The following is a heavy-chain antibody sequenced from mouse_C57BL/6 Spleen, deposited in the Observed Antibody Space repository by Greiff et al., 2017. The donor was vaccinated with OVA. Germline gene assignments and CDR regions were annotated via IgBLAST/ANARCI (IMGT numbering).Heavy chain of an antibody. CDR3: ARSDYYGSSDYAMDY. CDR1: GYTFTDYN. Sequence: EVQLQESGPELVKPGASVKMSCKASGYTFTDYNMHWVKQSHGKSLEWIGYINPNNGGTSYNQKFKGKATLTVNKSSSTAYMELRSLTSEDSAVYYCARSDYYGSSDYAMDYWGQGTSVTVSS. J-gene: IGHJ4*01. V-gene: IGHV1-22*01. D-gene: IGHD1-1*01. CDR2: INPNNGGT.